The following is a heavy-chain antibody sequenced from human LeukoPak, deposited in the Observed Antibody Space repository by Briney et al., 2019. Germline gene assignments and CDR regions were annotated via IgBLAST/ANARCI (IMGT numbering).Heavy chain of an antibody. D-gene: IGHD3-3*01. CDR3: ASRTYYDFWSGYDFDY. CDR2: INPNSGGT. J-gene: IGHJ4*02. Sequence: ASVKVSCKASGYTFTGYYMHWVRQAPGQGLEWIGWINPNSGGTNYAQKFQGRVTMTRDTSISTAYMELSRLRSDDTAVYYCASRTYYDFWSGYDFDYWGQGTLVTVSS. CDR1: GYTFTGYY. V-gene: IGHV1-2*02.